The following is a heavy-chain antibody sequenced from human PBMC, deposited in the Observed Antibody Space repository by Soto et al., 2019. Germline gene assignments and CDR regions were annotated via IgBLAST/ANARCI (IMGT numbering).Heavy chain of an antibody. J-gene: IGHJ5*02. CDR3: ARRHYDILTGFNWFDP. V-gene: IGHV4-59*08. Sequence: SETLSLTCTVSGGSISSYYWSWIRQPPGKGLEWIGYIYYSGSTNHNPSLKSRVTISVDTSKNQFSLKLSSVTAADTAVYYCARRHYDILTGFNWFDPWGQGTLVTVS. CDR2: IYYSGST. D-gene: IGHD3-9*01. CDR1: GGSISSYY.